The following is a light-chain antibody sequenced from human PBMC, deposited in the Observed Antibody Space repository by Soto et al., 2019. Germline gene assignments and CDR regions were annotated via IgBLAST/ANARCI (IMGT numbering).Light chain of an antibody. CDR1: HHIADW. J-gene: IGKJ4*01. V-gene: IGKV1-5*03. Sequence: IQMTQSPSTLSASVGDRVTITCRASHHIADWLAWYQQKPGKAPKLMIYKASILESGVPSRFSGSGSGTEFTLTISSLQPDESATYYCQQHSNYPLTFGGGTKVEIK. CDR2: KAS. CDR3: QQHSNYPLT.